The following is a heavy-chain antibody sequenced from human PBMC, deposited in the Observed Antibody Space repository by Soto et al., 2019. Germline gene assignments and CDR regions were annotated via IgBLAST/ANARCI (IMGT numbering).Heavy chain of an antibody. CDR3: ARSITGTTFRVGFDP. CDR1: GFTFSSYA. J-gene: IGHJ5*02. Sequence: PGGSLRLSCAASGFTFSSYAMHWVRQAPGKGLEWVAVISYDGSNKYYADSVKGRFTISRDNSKNTLYLQMNSLRAEDTAVYYCARSITGTTFRVGFDPWGQGTLVTAPQ. CDR2: ISYDGSNK. V-gene: IGHV3-30-3*01. D-gene: IGHD1-20*01.